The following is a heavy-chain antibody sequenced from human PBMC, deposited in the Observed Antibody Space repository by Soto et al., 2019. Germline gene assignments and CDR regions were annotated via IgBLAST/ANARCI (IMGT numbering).Heavy chain of an antibody. CDR2: INPSGGTT. Sequence: ASVKVSCKASGYILSAYYMHWVRQAPGQGLEWMGIINPSGGTTTYAQNFQGRVTMTRDTSTSTVYMELSSLTSEDTAMYYCARSYCGGDCPNNWFDPWGQGTLVTVSS. CDR1: GYILSAYY. J-gene: IGHJ5*02. V-gene: IGHV1-46*01. D-gene: IGHD2-21*02. CDR3: ARSYCGGDCPNNWFDP.